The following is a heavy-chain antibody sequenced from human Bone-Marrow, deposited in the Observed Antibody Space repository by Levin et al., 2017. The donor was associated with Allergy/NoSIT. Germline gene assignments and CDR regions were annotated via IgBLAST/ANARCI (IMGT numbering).Heavy chain of an antibody. CDR2: INHSGST. V-gene: IGHV4-34*01. Sequence: SETLSLTCAVYGGSFSGYYWSWIRQPPGKGLEWIGEINHSGSTNYNPSLKSRVTISVDTSKNQFSLKLSSVTAADTAVYYCARLTVATRSVEQRQRKPERYNWFDPWGQGTLVTVSS. CDR3: ARLTVATRSVEQRQRKPERYNWFDP. CDR1: GGSFSGYY. J-gene: IGHJ5*02. D-gene: IGHD5-12*01.